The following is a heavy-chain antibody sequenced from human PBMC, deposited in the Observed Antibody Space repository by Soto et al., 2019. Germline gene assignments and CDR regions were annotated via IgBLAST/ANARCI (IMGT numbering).Heavy chain of an antibody. J-gene: IGHJ4*02. CDR2: ISGSGGST. V-gene: IGHV3-23*01. CDR1: GFTFSSYA. D-gene: IGHD3-9*01. Sequence: EVQLLESGGGLVQPGGSLRLSCAASGFTFSSYAMSWVRQAPGKGLEWVSAISGSGGSTYYADSVKGRFTISRDNSKNTLYLQMNSLRAEDTAVYYCAIDNFDWLSHDYWGQGTLVTVSS. CDR3: AIDNFDWLSHDY.